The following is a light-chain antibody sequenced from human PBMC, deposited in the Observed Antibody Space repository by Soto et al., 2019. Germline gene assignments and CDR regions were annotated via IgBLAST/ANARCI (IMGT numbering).Light chain of an antibody. V-gene: IGLV1-40*01. CDR3: QSHDSSLSGSV. Sequence: QSVLTQPPSVSGAPGQRVTISCTGSSSNIGAGYDVHWYQQLPGTAPKLLIYGNSNRPSGVPDRFSGSKSGTSASLAITGLQAEDEADYYCQSHDSSLSGSVFGGGT. CDR1: SSNIGAGYD. CDR2: GNS. J-gene: IGLJ2*01.